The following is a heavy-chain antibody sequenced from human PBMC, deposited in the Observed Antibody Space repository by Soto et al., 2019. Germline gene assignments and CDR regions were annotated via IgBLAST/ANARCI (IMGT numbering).Heavy chain of an antibody. D-gene: IGHD3-22*01. J-gene: IGHJ6*02. CDR2: IIPVFGLV. CDR3: AGGRIVVVGSRAYYGMDV. CDR1: GGTPSNSA. V-gene: IGHV1-69*01. Sequence: QVHLLLQSGAEVKKPWSSVKVSCKASGGTPSNSAISWVRQAPGQGLEWMGGIIPVFGLVKYAQNFQGRVTLAAAESTNTAYMELNSLRTEDTAVYYCAGGRIVVVGSRAYYGMDVWGQGTTVTVSS.